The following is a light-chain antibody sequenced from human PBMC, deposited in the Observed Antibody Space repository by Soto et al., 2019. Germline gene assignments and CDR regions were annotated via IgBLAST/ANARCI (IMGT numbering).Light chain of an antibody. CDR3: AAWDDSLSGRGV. V-gene: IGLV1-47*01. CDR2: RNN. CDR1: TSNIGSNY. J-gene: IGLJ2*01. Sequence: QSVLTQPPSASGTPGQRVTISCSGSTSNIGSNYVYWYQQLPGTARKLLIYRNNQRPSGVPDRFSGSKSGTSASLAISGLRSEDEADYYCAAWDDSLSGRGVFGGGTKLTVL.